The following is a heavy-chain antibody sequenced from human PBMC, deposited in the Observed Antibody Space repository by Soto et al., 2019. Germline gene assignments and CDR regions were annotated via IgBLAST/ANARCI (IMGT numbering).Heavy chain of an antibody. Sequence: SETLSLTCTVSGGSISRSSYYWGWIRQPPGKGLEWIGSINHTGSTNYNPSLKSRVTISVDTSKNQFSLKLTSVTAADTAVYYCARDKITGLFDYWGQGTLVTVSS. CDR2: INHTGST. D-gene: IGHD2-8*02. CDR1: GGSISRSSYY. V-gene: IGHV4-39*07. CDR3: ARDKITGLFDY. J-gene: IGHJ4*02.